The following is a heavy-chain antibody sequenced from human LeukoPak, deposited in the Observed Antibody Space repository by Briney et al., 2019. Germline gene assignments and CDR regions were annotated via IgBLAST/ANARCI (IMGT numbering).Heavy chain of an antibody. CDR3: ARANSYYDFWSESRFFDY. V-gene: IGHV1-2*02. Sequence: ASMKVSCKASGYTFTGCYMHWVRQAPGQGLEWMGWINPNSGGTNYAQKFQGRVTMTRDTSISTAYMELSRLRSDDTAVYYCARANSYYDFWSESRFFDYWGQGTLVTVFS. CDR2: INPNSGGT. CDR1: GYTFTGCY. D-gene: IGHD3-3*01. J-gene: IGHJ4*02.